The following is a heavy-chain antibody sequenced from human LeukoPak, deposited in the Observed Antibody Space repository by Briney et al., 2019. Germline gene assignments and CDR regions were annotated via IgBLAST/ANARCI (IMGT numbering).Heavy chain of an antibody. CDR1: GFTVSSNY. Sequence: GGSLRLSCAASGFTVSSNYMSWVRQAPGKGLEWVSVIYSGGSTYHADLVKGRFTIYRDNSKNTLYLQMNSLRAEETAVYYCAKDEAWGRYKDWGQGTLVSVSS. CDR2: IYSGGST. D-gene: IGHD3-16*01. V-gene: IGHV3-66*01. J-gene: IGHJ1*01. CDR3: AKDEAWGRYKD.